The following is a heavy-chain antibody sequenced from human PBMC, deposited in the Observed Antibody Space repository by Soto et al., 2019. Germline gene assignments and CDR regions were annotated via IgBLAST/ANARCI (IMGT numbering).Heavy chain of an antibody. D-gene: IGHD3-10*01. Sequence: ASVKVSCKASGYTFTSYAMHWVRQAPGQRLEWMGWINAGNGNTKYSQKFQGRVTITRDTSASTAYMELSSLRSEDTAVYYCARDLEVLLWFGELSHTTFEFWGQGTRVTVSS. J-gene: IGHJ4*02. CDR3: ARDLEVLLWFGELSHTTFEF. V-gene: IGHV1-3*01. CDR2: INAGNGNT. CDR1: GYTFTSYA.